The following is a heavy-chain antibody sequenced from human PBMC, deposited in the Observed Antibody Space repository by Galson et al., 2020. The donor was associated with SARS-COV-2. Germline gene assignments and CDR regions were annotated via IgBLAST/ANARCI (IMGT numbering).Heavy chain of an antibody. Sequence: GESLKISCAASGFTFSSYAMSWVRQAPGKGLEWVSAISGSGGSTYYADSVKGRFTISRDNSKNTLYLQMNSLRAEDTAVYYCAKDVPDAFDIWGQGTMVTVSS. CDR3: AKDVPDAFDI. J-gene: IGHJ3*02. V-gene: IGHV3-23*01. CDR2: ISGSGGST. CDR1: GFTFSSYA.